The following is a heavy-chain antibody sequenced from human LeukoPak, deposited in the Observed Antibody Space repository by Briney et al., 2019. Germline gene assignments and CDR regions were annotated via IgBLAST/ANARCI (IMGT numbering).Heavy chain of an antibody. CDR2: ISYDGSNK. CDR1: GFTFSSYA. Sequence: PGGSLRLSCAASGFTFSSYAMHWVRQAPGKGLEWVAVISYDGSNKYYADSVKGRFTISRDNSKNTLYLQMNSLRAEDTAVYYCARDSPYRSCYYGMDVWGQGTTVTVSS. D-gene: IGHD6-19*01. V-gene: IGHV3-30-3*01. CDR3: ARDSPYRSCYYGMDV. J-gene: IGHJ6*02.